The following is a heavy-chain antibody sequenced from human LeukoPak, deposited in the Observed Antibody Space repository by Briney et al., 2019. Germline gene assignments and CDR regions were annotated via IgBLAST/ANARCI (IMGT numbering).Heavy chain of an antibody. Sequence: PSETLSLTCTVSGDSITSYYWTWIRQPPGKGLEWIGYIYHTGITKYNPSLESRVTISVDTSKNQFSLKLTSVTAADTAVYYCARETSGAGHFDYWGQGSLVTVSS. CDR2: IYHTGIT. CDR3: ARETSGAGHFDY. V-gene: IGHV4-59*01. J-gene: IGHJ4*02. D-gene: IGHD7-27*01. CDR1: GDSITSYY.